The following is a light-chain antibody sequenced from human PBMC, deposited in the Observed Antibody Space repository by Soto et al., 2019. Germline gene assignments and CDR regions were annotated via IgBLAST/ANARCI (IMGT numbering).Light chain of an antibody. CDR3: QQLNSYPWT. V-gene: IGKV1-9*01. Sequence: DIQLTQSPSFLSASVGDRVTITCRASQGISSYLAWYQQKQGKVPKLLIYAASTVQSGVPSRFSGSGSGTEFTLTISSLQPEDFATYYCQQLNSYPWTFGQGTKVEIK. CDR2: AAS. CDR1: QGISSY. J-gene: IGKJ1*01.